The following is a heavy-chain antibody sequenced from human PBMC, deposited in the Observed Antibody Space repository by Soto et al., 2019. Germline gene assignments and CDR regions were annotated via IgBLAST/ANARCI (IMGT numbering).Heavy chain of an antibody. CDR3: ARRGTIDYGEHHYYYYYGMDV. D-gene: IGHD4-17*01. Sequence: QVQLQESGPGLVKPSQTLSLTCTVSGGSISSGGYYWSWIRQHPGKGLEWIGYIYYSGSTYYNPSLKSRVPISVDTSKNQFSLKLSSVTAADTAVYYCARRGTIDYGEHHYYYYYGMDVCGQGTTVTVSS. J-gene: IGHJ6*02. V-gene: IGHV4-31*03. CDR1: GGSISSGGYY. CDR2: IYYSGST.